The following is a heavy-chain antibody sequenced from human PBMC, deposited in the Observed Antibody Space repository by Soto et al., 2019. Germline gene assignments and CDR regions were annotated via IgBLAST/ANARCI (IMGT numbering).Heavy chain of an antibody. CDR3: ARLEGLATISYYFDY. CDR2: IYYRVNT. Sequence: QLQLQESGPGLVKPSETLSLTCSVSGDSINSDNYYWGWIRQPPGKGREWIGSIYYRVNTYYNPSLKTQVTISLDKSKSQFSLKLNSVTAADSAVYFCARLEGLATISYYFDYWGQGTLVTVSS. D-gene: IGHD3-9*01. V-gene: IGHV4-39*01. J-gene: IGHJ4*02. CDR1: GDSINSDNYY.